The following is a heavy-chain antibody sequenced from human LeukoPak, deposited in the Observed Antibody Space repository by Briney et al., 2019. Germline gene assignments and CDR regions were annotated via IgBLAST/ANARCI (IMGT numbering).Heavy chain of an antibody. CDR2: IYYSGST. Sequence: SETLSLTCTVSGGSISSGVYYWSWIRQHPGKGLKWIGYIYYSGSTYSNPSLKSRLTMSVDISKNQFSLKLSSVTAADTAVYYCARGVKGLRGAFDIWGQGTMVTVSS. CDR1: GGSISSGVYY. CDR3: ARGVKGLRGAFDI. J-gene: IGHJ3*02. D-gene: IGHD3-10*01. V-gene: IGHV4-31*03.